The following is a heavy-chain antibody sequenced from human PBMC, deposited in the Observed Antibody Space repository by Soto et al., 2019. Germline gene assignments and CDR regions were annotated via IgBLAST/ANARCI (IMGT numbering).Heavy chain of an antibody. V-gene: IGHV3-11*05. Sequence: QVQLVESGGGLVQPGGSLRLSCAASGFTFSDYYMSWIRQAPGKGLEWVSYISSSSSYTNYADSVKGRFTISRDNAKNSLYLQMNSLRAEDTAVYYCARGGLFYYYYGMDVWGQGTTVTVSS. D-gene: IGHD2-15*01. CDR3: ARGGLFYYYYGMDV. CDR2: ISSSSSYT. J-gene: IGHJ6*02. CDR1: GFTFSDYY.